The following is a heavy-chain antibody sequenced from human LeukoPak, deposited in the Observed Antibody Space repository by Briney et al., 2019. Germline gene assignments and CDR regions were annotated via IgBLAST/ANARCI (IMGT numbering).Heavy chain of an antibody. D-gene: IGHD3-22*01. CDR1: GYTFTGYY. CDR3: ARVIKRIVNWFDP. J-gene: IGHJ5*02. CDR2: INPNSGGT. Sequence: GASVKVSCKASGYTFTGYYMDWVRQAPGQGLEWMGWINPNSGGTNYAQKFQGRVTMTRDTSISTAYMELSRLRSDDTAVYYCARVIKRIVNWFDPWGQGTLVTVSS. V-gene: IGHV1-2*02.